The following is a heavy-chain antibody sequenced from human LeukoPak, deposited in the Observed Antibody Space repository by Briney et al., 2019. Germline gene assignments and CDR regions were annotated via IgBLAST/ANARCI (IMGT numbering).Heavy chain of an antibody. Sequence: ASETLSLTCTVSGGSISSGGYYWSWIRQHPGKGLEWIGYIYYSGSTYYNPSLKSRVTISVDTSKNQFSLKLSSVTAADTAVYYCARASPRGEMATIVLGYWGQGTLVTVSS. V-gene: IGHV4-31*03. CDR3: ARASPRGEMATIVLGY. D-gene: IGHD5-24*01. J-gene: IGHJ4*02. CDR2: IYYSGST. CDR1: GGSISSGGYY.